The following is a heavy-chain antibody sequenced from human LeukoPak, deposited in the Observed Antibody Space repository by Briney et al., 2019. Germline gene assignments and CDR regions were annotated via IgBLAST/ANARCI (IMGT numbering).Heavy chain of an antibody. Sequence: GGSLRLSCAASVFTFSNHDMSWVRQAPGKGLEWVSDISGSGGTLYYADSVKGRFTISRDNSRNTLYLQMNSLRAEDTAVYYCARGYTCGYWGQGTLVIVSS. D-gene: IGHD5-18*01. J-gene: IGHJ4*02. CDR3: ARGYTCGY. V-gene: IGHV3-23*01. CDR1: VFTFSNHD. CDR2: ISGSGGTL.